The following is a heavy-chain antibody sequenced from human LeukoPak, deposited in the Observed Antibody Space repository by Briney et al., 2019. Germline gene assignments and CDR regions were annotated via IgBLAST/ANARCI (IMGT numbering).Heavy chain of an antibody. CDR3: AKGALGRDIVVVPAATYFDY. Sequence: GGSLRLSCAASGFTFSSYAMSWVRQAPGKGLEWVSAISGSGGSTYYADSVKGRFTISRDNSKNTLYLQMNSLRAEDTAVYYCAKGALGRDIVVVPAATYFDYWGQGTLVTVSS. CDR1: GFTFSSYA. J-gene: IGHJ4*02. CDR2: ISGSGGST. D-gene: IGHD2-2*01. V-gene: IGHV3-23*01.